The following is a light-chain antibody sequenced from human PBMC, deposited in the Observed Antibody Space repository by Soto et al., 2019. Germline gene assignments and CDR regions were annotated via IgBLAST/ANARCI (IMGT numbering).Light chain of an antibody. V-gene: IGLV1-47*01. CDR2: RNN. CDR1: SSNIGSNY. J-gene: IGLJ1*01. CDR3: AAWDDSLSSHYV. Sequence: QSALTQPPSASGTPGQRVTIPCSGSSSNIGSNYVYWYQQLPGTAPKLLIYRNNQRPSGVPDRFSGSKSGTSASLAISGLRSEDEADYYCAAWDDSLSSHYVFGTGTKVTVL.